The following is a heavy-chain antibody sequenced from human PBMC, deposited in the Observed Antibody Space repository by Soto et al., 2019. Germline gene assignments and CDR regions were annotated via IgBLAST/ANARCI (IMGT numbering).Heavy chain of an antibody. Sequence: QVQMVQSGAELKKPGASVKVSCKTSGYTFTGYYLHWVRQAPGQGLEWMGWINPKNGGTNFAHKFQDRVTMTRDTSLSTAFMELSRLTSDDTAVMFCARASGKHLALNSLYHYYGLDVWGQGTTVTVSS. V-gene: IGHV1-2*02. CDR1: GYTFTGYY. J-gene: IGHJ6*02. CDR3: ARASGKHLALNSLYHYYGLDV. D-gene: IGHD1-26*01. CDR2: INPKNGGT.